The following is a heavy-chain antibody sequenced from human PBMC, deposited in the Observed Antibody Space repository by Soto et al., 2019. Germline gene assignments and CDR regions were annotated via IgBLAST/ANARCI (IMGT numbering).Heavy chain of an antibody. CDR1: GFTFSSYG. J-gene: IGHJ6*03. Sequence: GGSLRLSCAASGFTFSSYGMHWVRQAPGKGLEWVAVIWYDGSNKYYADSVKGRFTISRDNSKNTLYLQMNSLRAEDTAVYYCARAQPYCTNGVCLSDNYYYYYMDVWGKGTTVTVSS. CDR2: IWYDGSNK. CDR3: ARAQPYCTNGVCLSDNYYYYYMDV. D-gene: IGHD2-8*01. V-gene: IGHV3-33*01.